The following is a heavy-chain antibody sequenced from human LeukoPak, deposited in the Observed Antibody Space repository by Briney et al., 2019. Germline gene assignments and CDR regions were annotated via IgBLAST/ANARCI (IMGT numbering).Heavy chain of an antibody. J-gene: IGHJ6*04. V-gene: IGHV3-30*02. CDR3: AKDRDSSGPVVLDV. CDR2: IRYDGSNK. CDR1: GFSFSSSE. D-gene: IGHD3-22*01. Sequence: GGSLRLSCAASGFSFSSSEMNWVRQAPGKGLEWVAFIRYDGSNKYYADSVKGRFTISRDNSKNTLYLQMNSLRAEDTAVYYCAKDRDSSGPVVLDVWGKGTTVTVSS.